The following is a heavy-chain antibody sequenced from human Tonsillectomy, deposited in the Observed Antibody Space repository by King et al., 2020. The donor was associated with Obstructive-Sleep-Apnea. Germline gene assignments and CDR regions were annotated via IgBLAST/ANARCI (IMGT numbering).Heavy chain of an antibody. CDR2: INSDGSST. J-gene: IGHJ4*02. Sequence: DVQLVESGGGLVQPGGSLRLSCAASGFTFRTSWMHLVRQAPGKGLVWVSRINSDGSSTIYADFLKGRFTISRDNTKNTLYLQMNSLRAEDTAVYYCARDRGGAGPTTTDYWGQGTLVTVSS. CDR3: ARDRGGAGPTTTDY. D-gene: IGHD1-26*01. CDR1: GFTFRTSW. V-gene: IGHV3-74*01.